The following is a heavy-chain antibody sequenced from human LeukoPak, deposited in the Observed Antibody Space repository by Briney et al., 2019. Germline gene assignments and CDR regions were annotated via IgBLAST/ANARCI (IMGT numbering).Heavy chain of an antibody. CDR3: ARSPGSLRWFDP. J-gene: IGHJ5*02. CDR2: INHSGST. V-gene: IGHV4-34*01. D-gene: IGHD3-10*01. CDR1: GGSFSGYY. Sequence: SETLSLTCAVYGGSFSGYYWSWIRQPPGKGLEWIGEINHSGSTNYNPSLKSRVTISVDTSKNQFSLKLSSVTAADTAVYYCARSPGSLRWFDPWGQGTLDTVSS.